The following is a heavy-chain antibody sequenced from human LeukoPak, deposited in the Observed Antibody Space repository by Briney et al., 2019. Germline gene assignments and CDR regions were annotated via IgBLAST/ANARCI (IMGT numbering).Heavy chain of an antibody. V-gene: IGHV1-46*01. J-gene: IGHJ4*02. Sequence: ASVKVSCKASGYTFTSYYMHWVQQAPGQGLEWMGIINPSGGSTSYAQKFQGRVTMTRDTSTSTVYMELSSLRSEDTAVYYCASCIAARRGFDYWGQGTLVTVSS. D-gene: IGHD6-6*01. CDR1: GYTFTSYY. CDR2: INPSGGST. CDR3: ASCIAARRGFDY.